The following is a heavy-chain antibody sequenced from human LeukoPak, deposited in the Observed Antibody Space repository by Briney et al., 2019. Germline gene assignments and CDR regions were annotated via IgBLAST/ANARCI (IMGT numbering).Heavy chain of an antibody. Sequence: GGSLRLSCAASGFTFSSYAMSWVRQAPGKGLEWVSATSGSGGSTYYADSVKGRFTISRDNSKNTLYLQMNSLRAEDTAVYYCAKDGDYGGNPGGDVGYWGQGTLVTVSS. CDR3: AKDGDYGGNPGGDVGY. CDR2: TSGSGGST. CDR1: GFTFSSYA. J-gene: IGHJ4*02. D-gene: IGHD4-23*01. V-gene: IGHV3-23*01.